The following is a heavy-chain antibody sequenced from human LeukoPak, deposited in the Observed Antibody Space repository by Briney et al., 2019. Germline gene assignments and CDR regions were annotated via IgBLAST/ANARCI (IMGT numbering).Heavy chain of an antibody. V-gene: IGHV3-74*01. CDR1: GFTFSRYW. CDR2: INTDGRIT. D-gene: IGHD3-22*01. Sequence: RAGGSLRLSCAASGFTFSRYWMHWVRQAPGKGLVWVSRINTDGRITTYADAVKGRFTISRDNAKNSLYLQMNSLRAEDTAVYYCARAGSLGITMMTGWGQGTLVTVSS. CDR3: ARAGSLGITMMTG. J-gene: IGHJ4*02.